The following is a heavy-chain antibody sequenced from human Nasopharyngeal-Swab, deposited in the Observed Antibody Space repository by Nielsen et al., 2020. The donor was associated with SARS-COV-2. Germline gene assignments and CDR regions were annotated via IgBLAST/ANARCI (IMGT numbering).Heavy chain of an antibody. J-gene: IGHJ4*02. CDR1: GYTFTSYG. CDR2: ISAYKGAT. V-gene: IGHV1-18*01. CDR3: ARGGVVWFGELSGY. Sequence: ASVKVSCKASGYTFTSYGISWVRQAPGQRLEWMGWISAYKGATNYAQKFQGRVTMTTDTSTSTAYMELRNLRPDDTAVYYCARGGVVWFGELSGYWGQGTLVTVSS. D-gene: IGHD3-10*01.